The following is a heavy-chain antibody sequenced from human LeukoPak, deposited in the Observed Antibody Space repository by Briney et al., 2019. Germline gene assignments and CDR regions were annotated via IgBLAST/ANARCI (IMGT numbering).Heavy chain of an antibody. CDR2: ISKSGDHT. J-gene: IGHJ4*02. CDR1: GLTFNNYA. V-gene: IGHV3-23*01. D-gene: IGHD5-12*01. CDR3: AKCPILRGFDYYFDN. Sequence: GGSLRLSCAVSGLTFNNYAMSWVRQAPGKGLEWVSAISKSGDHTYYAASAKGRFTIYRDNSKNTQYLQMNSLRAEDTAVYYCAKCPILRGFDYYFDNWGQGTLVTVSS.